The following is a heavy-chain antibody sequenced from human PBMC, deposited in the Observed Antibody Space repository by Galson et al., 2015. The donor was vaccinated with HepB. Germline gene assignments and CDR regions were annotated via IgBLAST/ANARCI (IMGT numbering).Heavy chain of an antibody. V-gene: IGHV3-74*01. Sequence: SLRLSCAASGFAFSGYWLHWVRQAPGKGLMWVLRINSDGTTINYADSVKGRFTISRDNSKNTLYLQMNSLRAEDTGFYYCATAGSYRFDYWGQGTLATVSS. J-gene: IGHJ4*02. CDR1: GFAFSGYW. CDR2: INSDGTTI. CDR3: ATAGSYRFDY. D-gene: IGHD6-6*01.